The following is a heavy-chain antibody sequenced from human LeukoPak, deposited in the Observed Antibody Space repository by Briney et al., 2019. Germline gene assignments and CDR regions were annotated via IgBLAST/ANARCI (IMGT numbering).Heavy chain of an antibody. CDR3: ARDALYYYDSSGYSDY. J-gene: IGHJ4*02. CDR2: ISSSSSYI. CDR1: GFTFSSYS. Sequence: GGSLRLSCAASGFTFSSYSMNWVRQAPGKGLEWVSSISSSSSYIYYADSVKGRFTISRDNAKNSLYLQMNSLRAEDTAVYYCARDALYYYDSSGYSDYWGQGTLVTVSS. V-gene: IGHV3-21*01. D-gene: IGHD3-22*01.